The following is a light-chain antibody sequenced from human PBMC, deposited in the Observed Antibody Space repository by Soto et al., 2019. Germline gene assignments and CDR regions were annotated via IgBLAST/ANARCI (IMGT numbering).Light chain of an antibody. CDR3: SSYTRNIPYV. J-gene: IGLJ1*01. CDR1: SSDPGDYNF. CDR2: AVT. Sequence: QSVLTQPASVSGSPGQSITISCTGTSSDPGDYNFVSWYQQHPGKAPQLIIYAVTNRPSGVSNRFSGSKSGYTASLTISGLQAEDEADYYCSSYTRNIPYVFGTGTKLTVL. V-gene: IGLV2-14*03.